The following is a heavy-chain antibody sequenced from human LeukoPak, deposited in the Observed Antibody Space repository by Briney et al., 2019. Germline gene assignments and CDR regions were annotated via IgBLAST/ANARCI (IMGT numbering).Heavy chain of an antibody. CDR1: GDSTSNYY. CDR3: ARGDDIDV. V-gene: IGHV4-59*01. J-gene: IGHJ6*02. CDR2: IYYTGTT. Sequence: SETLSLTCTVSGDSTSNYYWSWLRQRPGKALEWVGYIYYTGTTNYNHSLKSRATISLDASKNQFSLKLTSVTAADTALFFCARGDDIDVWGQGTTVTVSS.